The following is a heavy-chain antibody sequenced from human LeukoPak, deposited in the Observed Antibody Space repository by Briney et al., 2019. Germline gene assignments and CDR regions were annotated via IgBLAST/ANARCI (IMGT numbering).Heavy chain of an antibody. V-gene: IGHV3-30-3*01. D-gene: IGHD5-18*01. J-gene: IGHJ3*02. CDR3: ARAGRVQLWLDAFDI. Sequence: PGGSLRLSCAASGFTFSSYAMHWVRQAPGKGLEWVAVISYDGSNKYYADSVKGRITISRDNSKNTLYLQMNSLRAEDTAVYYCARAGRVQLWLDAFDIWGQGTMVTVSS. CDR1: GFTFSSYA. CDR2: ISYDGSNK.